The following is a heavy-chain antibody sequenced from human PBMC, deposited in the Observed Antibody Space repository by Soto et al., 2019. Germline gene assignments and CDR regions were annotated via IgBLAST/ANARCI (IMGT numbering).Heavy chain of an antibody. Sequence: QVQLVESGGGVVQPGRSLRLSCAASGFTFSSYGMHWVRQAPGKGLEWVAVISYDGSNKYYADSVKGRFTISRDNSKNTLYLQMNRLRAEDTAVYYCAKDLGQWLDLYYFDYWGQGTLVTVSS. CDR2: ISYDGSNK. V-gene: IGHV3-30*18. CDR1: GFTFSSYG. D-gene: IGHD6-19*01. CDR3: AKDLGQWLDLYYFDY. J-gene: IGHJ4*02.